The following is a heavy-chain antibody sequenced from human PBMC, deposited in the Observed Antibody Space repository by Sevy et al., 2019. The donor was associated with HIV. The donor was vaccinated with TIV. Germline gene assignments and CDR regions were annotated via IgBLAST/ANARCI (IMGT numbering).Heavy chain of an antibody. CDR1: GGTFSSYA. CDR2: IIPIFGTA. Sequence: ASVKVSCKASGGTFSSYAISWVRQAPGQGIEWMGGIIPIFGTANYAQKFQGRVTITADESTSTAYMELSSLRSEDTAVYYCAIGHYYYGMDVSGQGTSVTVSS. CDR3: AIGHYYYGMDV. V-gene: IGHV1-69*13. J-gene: IGHJ6*02.